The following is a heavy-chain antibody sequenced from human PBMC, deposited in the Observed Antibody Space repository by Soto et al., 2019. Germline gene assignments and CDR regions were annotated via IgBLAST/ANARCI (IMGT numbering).Heavy chain of an antibody. CDR3: GKMAGVDGSALYPSDH. V-gene: IGHV3-23*01. D-gene: IGHD3-3*01. CDR2: ISNKISDSGGST. Sequence: GALRLSCAASGFTFSSSDMSWVRQAPGKGLEWVSTISNKISDSGGSTYYADSVKGRFTISRDNAKSTLYLQMNNLRAEDTAIYFCGKMAGVDGSALYPSDHWGQATLVTVSS. J-gene: IGHJ4*02. CDR1: GFTFSSSD.